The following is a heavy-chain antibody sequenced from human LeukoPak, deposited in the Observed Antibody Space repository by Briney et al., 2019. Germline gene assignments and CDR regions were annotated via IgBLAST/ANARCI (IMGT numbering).Heavy chain of an antibody. CDR3: ARGGGAANLARFDF. J-gene: IGHJ4*02. CDR1: CGSMSSYY. D-gene: IGHD1-26*01. CDR2: NYYSGST. Sequence: SETLSLTRTVSCGSMSSYYWSWIRQPPGKRLGWPGLNYYSGSTNYHPSLQSRLTLSVDTSKNQFSLKLSSVTATDTAIYYCARGGGAANLARFDFWGQGILVSVSS. V-gene: IGHV4-59*01.